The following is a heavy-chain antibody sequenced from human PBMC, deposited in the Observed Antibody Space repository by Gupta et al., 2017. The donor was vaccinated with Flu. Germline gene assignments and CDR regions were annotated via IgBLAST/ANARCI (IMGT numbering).Heavy chain of an antibody. CDR1: GYTFTAYY. D-gene: IGHD2-2*01. Sequence: QMQLVQSGAEVKKPGASVKVSCKASGYTFTAYYLHWVRQAPGQGLEWMGWINPNSGGTNYAQKFQGRVTMTRDTSISTAYLELSRLRSDDTAFYYCAREYKLLSSAWLDPWGQGTLVTVSS. V-gene: IGHV1-2*02. CDR3: AREYKLLSSAWLDP. J-gene: IGHJ5*02. CDR2: INPNSGGT.